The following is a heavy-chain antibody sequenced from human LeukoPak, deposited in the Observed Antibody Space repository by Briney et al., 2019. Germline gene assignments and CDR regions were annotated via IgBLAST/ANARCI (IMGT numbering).Heavy chain of an antibody. D-gene: IGHD6-13*01. CDR1: GFTLTSYG. CDR3: AKGSSSHQYSFDY. CDR2: TRYDKSNI. J-gene: IGHJ4*02. V-gene: IGHV3-30*02. Sequence: GGSLRLSCAASGFTLTSYGIHWVRQAPGKGLEWVALTRYDKSNIYYADSVKGRFTISRDNSKNTLYLQMNSLRAEDTAVYYCAKGSSSHQYSFDYWGQGTLVTVSS.